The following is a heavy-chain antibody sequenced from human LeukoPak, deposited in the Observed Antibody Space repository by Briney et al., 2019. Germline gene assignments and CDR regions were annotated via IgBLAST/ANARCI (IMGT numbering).Heavy chain of an antibody. Sequence: PSETLSLTCTVSGGSISSHYWSWIRQPPGKGLEWIGYIYYSGSTNYNPSLKSRVTISVDTSKNQFPLKLSSVTAADTAVYYCARAPTVTLFDFWGQGTLVTVSS. CDR2: IYYSGST. D-gene: IGHD4-17*01. V-gene: IGHV4-59*08. CDR1: GGSISSHY. CDR3: ARAPTVTLFDF. J-gene: IGHJ4*02.